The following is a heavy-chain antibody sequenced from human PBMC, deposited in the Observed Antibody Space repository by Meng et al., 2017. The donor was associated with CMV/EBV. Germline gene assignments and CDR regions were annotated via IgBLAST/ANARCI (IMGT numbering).Heavy chain of an antibody. V-gene: IGHV3-74*01. J-gene: IGHJ6*02. CDR2: INSDGSST. Sequence: ESLSLSCAASGVSFSSYWLHWVRQAPGKVLVWVSRINSDGSSTSYADSVKGRFTITRDNAKNTLYLQMNSLRAEDTAVYYCARAQYCGGECYSEGIDEYYYGMDVWGQGTTVTVSS. D-gene: IGHD2-21*01. CDR3: ARAQYCGGECYSEGIDEYYYGMDV. CDR1: GVSFSSYW.